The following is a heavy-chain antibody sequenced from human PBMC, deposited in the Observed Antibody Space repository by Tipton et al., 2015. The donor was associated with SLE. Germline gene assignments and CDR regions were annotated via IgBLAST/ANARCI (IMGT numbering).Heavy chain of an antibody. CDR3: AREDYEGVYFDY. D-gene: IGHD4-17*01. Sequence: SLRLSCAASGFTFSSYSMNWVRQAPGKGLEWVSSISSSSSYIYYADSVKGRFTISRDNAKNSLYLQMNSLRAEDTAVYSCAREDYEGVYFDYWGQGTLVTVSS. J-gene: IGHJ4*02. V-gene: IGHV3-21*03. CDR1: GFTFSSYS. CDR2: ISSSSSYI.